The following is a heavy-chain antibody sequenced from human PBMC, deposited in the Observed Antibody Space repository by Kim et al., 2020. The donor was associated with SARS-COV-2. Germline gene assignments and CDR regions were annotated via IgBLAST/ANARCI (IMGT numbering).Heavy chain of an antibody. V-gene: IGHV3-21*01. CDR3: ARGRLYDYVWGTYRYADY. CDR2: ISSSSSYI. CDR1: GFTFSSYS. J-gene: IGHJ4*02. Sequence: GGSLRLSCAASGFTFSSYSMNWVRQAPGKGLEWVSSISSSSSYIYYADSLKGRFTISRDNAKNSLYLQMNSLRAEDTAVYYCARGRLYDYVWGTYRYADYWGQGTLVTVSS. D-gene: IGHD3-16*02.